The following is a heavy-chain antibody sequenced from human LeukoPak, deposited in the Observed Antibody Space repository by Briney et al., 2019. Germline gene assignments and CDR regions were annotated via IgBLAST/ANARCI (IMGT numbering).Heavy chain of an antibody. CDR3: ARARSVLLWFGEFPPAASDI. CDR2: IYYSGST. V-gene: IGHV4-59*01. D-gene: IGHD3-10*01. CDR1: GGSISSYY. Sequence: SETLSLTCTVSGGSISSYYWSWIRQPPGKGLEWIGYIYYSGSTNYNPSLKSRVTISVDTSKNQFSLKLSSVTAADTAVYYCARARSVLLWFGEFPPAASDIWGQGTMVTVSS. J-gene: IGHJ3*02.